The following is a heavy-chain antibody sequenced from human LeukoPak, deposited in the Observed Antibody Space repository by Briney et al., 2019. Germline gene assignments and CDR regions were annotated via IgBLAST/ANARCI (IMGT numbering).Heavy chain of an antibody. Sequence: GGSLRLSCAASGFTFSDYAMNWVPQAPGKGPEWVSVMSGSGSSAYYADSVKGRFTISRDNSKNTLDLQMNSLRVEDTALYYCARRIGGGSPGGFDYWGQGTLVTVST. D-gene: IGHD2-15*01. CDR3: ARRIGGGSPGGFDY. CDR2: MSGSGSSA. J-gene: IGHJ4*02. CDR1: GFTFSDYA. V-gene: IGHV3-23*01.